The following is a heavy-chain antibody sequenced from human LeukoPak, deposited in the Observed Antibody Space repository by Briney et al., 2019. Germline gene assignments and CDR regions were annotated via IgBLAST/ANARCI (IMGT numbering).Heavy chain of an antibody. J-gene: IGHJ4*02. CDR3: ARKMRDSGSYPD. D-gene: IGHD3-10*01. Sequence: SVKVSCKASGYTFTNYDINWVRQAPGQGLEWMGRIIPILGIANYAQKFQGRVTITADKSTSTVYMELSSLKSEDTAVYYCARKMRDSGSYPDWGPGTLVTVSS. CDR2: IIPILGIA. CDR1: GYTFTNYD. V-gene: IGHV1-69*04.